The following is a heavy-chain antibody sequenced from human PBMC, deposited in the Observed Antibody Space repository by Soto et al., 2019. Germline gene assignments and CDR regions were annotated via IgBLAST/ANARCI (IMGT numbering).Heavy chain of an antibody. Sequence: ASVKVSCKASGYTFTSYYMHWVRHAPGQGLEWMGIINPSGGSTSYAQKFQGRVTMTRDTSTSTVYMELSSLRSDDTAVYYCAREGYCSGGSCYSLAEYFQHWGQGTLVTVSS. J-gene: IGHJ1*01. CDR2: INPSGGST. V-gene: IGHV1-46*03. CDR3: AREGYCSGGSCYSLAEYFQH. CDR1: GYTFTSYY. D-gene: IGHD2-15*01.